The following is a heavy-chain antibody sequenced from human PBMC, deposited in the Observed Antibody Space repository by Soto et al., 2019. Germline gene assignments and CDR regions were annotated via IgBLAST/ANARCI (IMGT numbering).Heavy chain of an antibody. J-gene: IGHJ6*02. D-gene: IGHD3-10*01. CDR3: ARSSGGSGKLWNYYGMDV. Sequence: GGSLRLSCVVSGFSVSNNYMSWVRQAPGKGLEWVPSISSGSSYIYYADSVKGRFTISRDNAKNSLYLQMNSLRAEDTAVYYCARSSGGSGKLWNYYGMDVWGQGTTVTVSS. CDR2: ISSGSSYI. CDR1: GFSVSNNY. V-gene: IGHV3-21*06.